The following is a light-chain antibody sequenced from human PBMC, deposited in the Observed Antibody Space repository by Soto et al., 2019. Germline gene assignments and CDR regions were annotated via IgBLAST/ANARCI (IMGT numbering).Light chain of an antibody. CDR1: QSVSSY. V-gene: IGKV3-11*01. CDR2: DAS. J-gene: IGKJ5*01. CDR3: QQRSNWPPIT. Sequence: IGFSQSPATLSLSPGGRATPSCRASQSVSSYLAWYQQKPGQAPRLLIYDASNRATDIPARFSGSGSGTDFTLTISSLEPEDFAVYYCQQRSNWPPITFGQGTRLEI.